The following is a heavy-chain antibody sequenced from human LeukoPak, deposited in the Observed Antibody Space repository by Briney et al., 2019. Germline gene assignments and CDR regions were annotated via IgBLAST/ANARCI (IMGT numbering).Heavy chain of an antibody. CDR3: ARGYGDYVDY. J-gene: IGHJ4*02. V-gene: IGHV1-18*01. CDR2: ISAYNGNT. Sequence: PVKLSCKAAEPPFTSYGTSWVRQAPGQRREWMGWISAYNGNTNYAKKLQGRDTMTTDISTSTAYMELRSLRSYDTAVDYCARGYGDYVDYWGQGTLVTVSS. CDR1: EPPFTSYG. D-gene: IGHD4-17*01.